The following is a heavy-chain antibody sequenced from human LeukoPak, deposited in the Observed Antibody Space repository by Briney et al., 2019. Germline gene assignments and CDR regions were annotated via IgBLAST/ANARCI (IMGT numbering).Heavy chain of an antibody. V-gene: IGHV3-11*05. D-gene: IGHD4-17*01. CDR1: GFTFSDYY. J-gene: IGHJ3*02. CDR2: ISSSSSYT. Sequence: GGSLRLSCAASGFTFSDYYMSWIRQAPGKGLEWVSYISSSSSYTNYADSVKGRFTISRDNAKNSLYLQMNSLRAEDTAVYYCARGPGTVTGEALDIWGPGTMVTVSS. CDR3: ARGPGTVTGEALDI.